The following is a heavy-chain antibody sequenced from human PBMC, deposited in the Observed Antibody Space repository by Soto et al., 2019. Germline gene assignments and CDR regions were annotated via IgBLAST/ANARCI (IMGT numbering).Heavy chain of an antibody. J-gene: IGHJ6*02. Sequence: RRLSCAASGFTFSSYSMNWVRRAPGKGLEWVSSISSSSSYIYYADSVKGRFTISRDNAKNSLYLQMNSLRAEDTAVYYCASPFYYYDSSGPVDYYYGMDVWGQGTTVTVSS. CDR2: ISSSSSYI. CDR1: GFTFSSYS. CDR3: ASPFYYYDSSGPVDYYYGMDV. D-gene: IGHD3-22*01. V-gene: IGHV3-21*01.